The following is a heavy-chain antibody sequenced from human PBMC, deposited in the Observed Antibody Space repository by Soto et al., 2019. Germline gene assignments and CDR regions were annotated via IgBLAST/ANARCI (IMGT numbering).Heavy chain of an antibody. CDR1: GDTFSTCG. CDR2: IIPLLNTR. J-gene: IGHJ4*02. CDR3: ARGSLFGDYGDFDF. Sequence: SVNVSCKSSGDTFSTCGITWVRQAPGQGLEWVGGIIPLLNTRNSAQKLQGRVTITADESTNTAYMGLRSLTSDDTAVYYCARGSLFGDYGDFDFWGQGTLVTVSS. V-gene: IGHV1-69*13. D-gene: IGHD4-17*01.